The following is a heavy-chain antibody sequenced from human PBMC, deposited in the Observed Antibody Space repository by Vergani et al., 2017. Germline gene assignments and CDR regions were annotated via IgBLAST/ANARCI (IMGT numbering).Heavy chain of an antibody. Sequence: QVQLQESGPGLVKPSETLSLTCTVSGGSISSYYWSWIRQPPGKGLEGVGYIYYSGSTNYNPSLKSRVTISVDTSKNQFSLKLSSMTAADTAVYYCARYIVVRGVIISWYFDLWGRGTLVTVSS. J-gene: IGHJ2*01. CDR1: GGSISSYY. CDR3: ARYIVVRGVIISWYFDL. CDR2: IYYSGST. D-gene: IGHD3-10*01. V-gene: IGHV4-59*01.